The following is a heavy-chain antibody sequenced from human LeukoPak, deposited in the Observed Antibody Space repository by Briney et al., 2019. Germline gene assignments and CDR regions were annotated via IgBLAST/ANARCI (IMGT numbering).Heavy chain of an antibody. D-gene: IGHD3-3*01. CDR2: ISDSGGST. CDR3: ARGPFWSGYFDD. Sequence: GGSLRLSCAASGFTFSNYAMAWVRQAPGKGLEWVSTISDSGGSTYYADSVKGRFTISRDNAKKSLYLQMSSLRAEDTAVYYCARGPFWSGYFDDWGQGALVTVSS. V-gene: IGHV3-23*01. J-gene: IGHJ4*02. CDR1: GFTFSNYA.